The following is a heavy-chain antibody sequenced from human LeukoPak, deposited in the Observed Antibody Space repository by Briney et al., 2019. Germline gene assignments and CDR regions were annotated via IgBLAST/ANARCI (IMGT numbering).Heavy chain of an antibody. CDR1: GDSVSGNSAA. J-gene: IGHJ4*02. V-gene: IGHV6-1*01. D-gene: IGHD2-15*01. CDR3: ARDTGYCSAGSCYSFDY. Sequence: SQTLSLTCAISGDSVSGNSAAWNWIRQSPSRGLEWLGRTYYRSKWYNDCAVSVKSRIIINPDTSKNQFSLQLNSVTPEDTAVYYCARDTGYCSAGSCYSFDYWGQGTLVTVSS. CDR2: TYYRSKWYN.